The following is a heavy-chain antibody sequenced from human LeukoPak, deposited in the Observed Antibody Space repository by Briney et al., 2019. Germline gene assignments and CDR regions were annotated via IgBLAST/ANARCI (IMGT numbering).Heavy chain of an antibody. J-gene: IGHJ6*03. Sequence: PGESLRLTCAASAFTFSSYGMHWVRQAPRPGLELVAVIWYDGTNKYYADSVKGRFTISRDNSKNTLYLQMNGVRAEDTAVYYCAREGYDGSPPYYYYYMDVWGKGTTVTVSS. CDR1: AFTFSSYG. CDR2: IWYDGTNK. V-gene: IGHV3-33*01. D-gene: IGHD5-24*01. CDR3: AREGYDGSPPYYYYYMDV.